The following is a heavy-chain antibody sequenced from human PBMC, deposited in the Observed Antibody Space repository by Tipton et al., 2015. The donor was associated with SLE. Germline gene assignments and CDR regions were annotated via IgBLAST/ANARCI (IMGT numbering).Heavy chain of an antibody. J-gene: IGHJ4*02. CDR3: ARIAIAPAMGEYYLDS. Sequence: TLSLTCSVSGGSITNKYWSWIRQPPGKGLEWIGYLNYNGSATYSPSLKSRVTTSVDTSKNQFSLNLNSVTAAETAVYYCARIAIAPAMGEYYLDSWGQGTLVTISS. CDR2: LNYNGSA. V-gene: IGHV4-59*08. CDR1: GGSITNKY. D-gene: IGHD2-2*01.